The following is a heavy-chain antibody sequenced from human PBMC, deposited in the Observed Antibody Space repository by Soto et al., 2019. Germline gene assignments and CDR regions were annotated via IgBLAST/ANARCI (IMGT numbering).Heavy chain of an antibody. J-gene: IGHJ4*02. V-gene: IGHV1-46*03. D-gene: IGHD3-3*01. Sequence: GASVKVSCKASGYTFTSYYMDWVRQAPGQGLEWMGIINPSGGSTSYAQKFQGRVTMTRDTSTSTVYMELSSLRSEDTAVYYCARALPTYGVVTTTFDYWGQGTLVTVSS. CDR2: INPSGGST. CDR3: ARALPTYGVVTTTFDY. CDR1: GYTFTSYY.